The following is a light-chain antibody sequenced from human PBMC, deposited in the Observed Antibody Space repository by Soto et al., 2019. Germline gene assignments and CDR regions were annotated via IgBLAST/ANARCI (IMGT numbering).Light chain of an antibody. Sequence: QSALTQPASVSGSPGQSITISCTGTSSDVGGYNYVSWYQQHPGKAPKLMIYEVTKRPSGVPDRFSGSKSGNTASLTVSGLQAEDEADYYCASYAGNNNLRVFGGGTKVTVL. J-gene: IGLJ3*02. CDR2: EVT. CDR3: ASYAGNNNLRV. CDR1: SSDVGGYNY. V-gene: IGLV2-8*01.